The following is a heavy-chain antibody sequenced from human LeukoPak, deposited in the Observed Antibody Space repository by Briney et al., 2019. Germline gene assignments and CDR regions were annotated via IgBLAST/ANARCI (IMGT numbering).Heavy chain of an antibody. CDR3: TRDRDYGDYEFDY. Sequence: ASVKVSCKASGYTFTSYGISWVRQAPGQGLEWMGWISGNNGNTNYAQKIEGRVNMTTDTSTNTAYMELRSLKSDDTAVYYRTRDRDYGDYEFDYWGQGTLVTVSS. CDR2: ISGNNGNT. J-gene: IGHJ4*02. V-gene: IGHV1-18*01. CDR1: GYTFTSYG. D-gene: IGHD4-17*01.